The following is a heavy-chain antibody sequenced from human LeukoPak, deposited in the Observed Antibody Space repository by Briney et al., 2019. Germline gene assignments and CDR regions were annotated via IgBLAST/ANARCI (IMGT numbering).Heavy chain of an antibody. CDR3: ARDLVSGYGYGAREAFDI. J-gene: IGHJ3*02. D-gene: IGHD5-18*01. CDR1: GFTFSSYA. CDR2: ISYDGSNK. Sequence: GRSLRLSCAASGFTFSSYAMYWVRQAPGKGLEWVAVISYDGSNKYYADSVKGRFTISRDNSKNTLYLQMNSLRAEDTAVYYCARDLVSGYGYGAREAFDIWGQGTMVTVSS. V-gene: IGHV3-30*04.